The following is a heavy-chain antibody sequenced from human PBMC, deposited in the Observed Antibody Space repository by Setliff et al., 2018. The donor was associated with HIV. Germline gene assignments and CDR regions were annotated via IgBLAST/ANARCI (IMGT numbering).Heavy chain of an antibody. D-gene: IGHD6-19*01. J-gene: IGHJ5*02. Sequence: PSETLSLTCAVSGYSISSGYYWSWIRQPPGKGLEWIGTIYYGGSTYYNAALKSRGSISADTSKNQLSLKVNSVTVADTAVYYCARLSSGWYNWFDPWGQGTLVTVSS. CDR3: ARLSSGWYNWFDP. V-gene: IGHV4-38-2*01. CDR1: GYSISSGYY. CDR2: IYYGGST.